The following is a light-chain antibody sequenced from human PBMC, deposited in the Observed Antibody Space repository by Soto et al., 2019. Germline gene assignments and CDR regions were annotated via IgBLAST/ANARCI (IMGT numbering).Light chain of an antibody. CDR1: SSDVGRYNL. V-gene: IGLV2-23*01. CDR3: CSYAGSSYV. J-gene: IGLJ1*01. CDR2: EGS. Sequence: QSALTQPASVSGSPGQAITISCTGTSSDVGRYNLVSWYQPHPGKAPKLMIYEGSKRPSGVSNRFSGSKSGNTASLTISGLQAEYEADYYCCSYAGSSYVFGTGTNVTVL.